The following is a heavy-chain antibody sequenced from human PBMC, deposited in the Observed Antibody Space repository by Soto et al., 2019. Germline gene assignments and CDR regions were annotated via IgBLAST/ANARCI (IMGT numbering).Heavy chain of an antibody. J-gene: IGHJ6*02. CDR2: IDPSDSYT. CDR3: ARPYHIEVVAAEGYGKDV. D-gene: IGHD2-2*01. CDR1: GYSFTSYW. Sequence: PGESLKISCKGSGYSFTSYWINWVRQMPGKGLEWMGRIDPSDSYTNYSPSFQGHVTISADKSSSTAYLQWSSLKASDTAIYYCARPYHIEVVAAEGYGKDVWGQGTTVTVSS. V-gene: IGHV5-10-1*01.